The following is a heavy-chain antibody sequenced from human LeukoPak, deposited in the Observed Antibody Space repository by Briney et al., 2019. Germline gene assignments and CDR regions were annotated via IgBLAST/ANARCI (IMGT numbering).Heavy chain of an antibody. CDR2: ISSYNGNT. CDR1: GYTFASYD. J-gene: IGHJ4*02. V-gene: IGHV1-18*01. CDR3: ARGARKYYDSSRYSDPFDY. Sequence: GASLTVSCKASGYTFASYDLSWVRQAPGQGLEWMGWISSYNGNTNYAQKLQDRVTMTTDTFTSTAYMELRSLRSDDTAVYYCARGARKYYDSSRYSDPFDYWGQGTLVTVSS. D-gene: IGHD3-22*01.